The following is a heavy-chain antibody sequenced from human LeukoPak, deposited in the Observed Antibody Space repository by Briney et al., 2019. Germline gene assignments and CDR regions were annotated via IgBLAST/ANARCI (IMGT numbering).Heavy chain of an antibody. J-gene: IGHJ4*02. CDR1: GFTFTSSA. Sequence: SVKVSCKASGFTFTSSAMQWVRQARGQRLEWIGWIVVGSGDTNYAQKFQERVTITRDMSTSTAYMELSSLRSEDTAVYYCAAALHYYDSSGLDYWGQGTLVTVSS. D-gene: IGHD3-22*01. V-gene: IGHV1-58*02. CDR3: AAALHYYDSSGLDY. CDR2: IVVGSGDT.